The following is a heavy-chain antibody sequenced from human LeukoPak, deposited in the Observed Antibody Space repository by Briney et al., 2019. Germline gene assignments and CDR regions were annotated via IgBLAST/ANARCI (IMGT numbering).Heavy chain of an antibody. J-gene: IGHJ3*02. Sequence: ASVKVSCKASGHGFSGYHIHWVRQAPGQGLEWMGGIIPIFGTANYAQKFQGRVTITTDESTSTAYMELSSLRSEDTAVYYCARHSGYDFDAFDIWGQGTMVTVSS. CDR2: IIPIFGTA. V-gene: IGHV1-69*05. CDR1: GHGFSGYH. D-gene: IGHD5-12*01. CDR3: ARHSGYDFDAFDI.